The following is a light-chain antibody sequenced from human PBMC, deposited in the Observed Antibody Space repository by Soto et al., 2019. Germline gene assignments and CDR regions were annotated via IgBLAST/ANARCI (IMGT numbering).Light chain of an antibody. J-gene: IGKJ5*01. V-gene: IGKV3D-20*02. CDR2: DTS. CDR3: QQRSNWPIT. CDR1: QRVGSNY. Sequence: EIVLTQSPGTLSLSPGERATLSCRASQRVGSNYLAWYQQKPGQAPRLLIYDTSNRATGIPARISGSGSGTDFTLTISSLEPEDFAVYYCQQRSNWPITFGQGTRLEIK.